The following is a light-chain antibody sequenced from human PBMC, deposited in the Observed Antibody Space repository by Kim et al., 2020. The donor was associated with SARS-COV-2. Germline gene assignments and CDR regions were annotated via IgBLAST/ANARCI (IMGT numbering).Light chain of an antibody. V-gene: IGKV1-5*01. CDR1: QNIGSW. CDR2: DAS. Sequence: ATVGDRVTIPCRASQNIGSWLAWYQQRPGKAPTLLVSDASTLKSGVPSRFSGSGSGTEFTLTISSLQPDDFATYFCQHYDRYSWTFGQGTKVEIK. J-gene: IGKJ1*01. CDR3: QHYDRYSWT.